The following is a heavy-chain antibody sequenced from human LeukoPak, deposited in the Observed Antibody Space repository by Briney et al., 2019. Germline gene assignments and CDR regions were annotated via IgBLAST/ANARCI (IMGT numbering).Heavy chain of an antibody. J-gene: IGHJ5*02. Sequence: PSETLSLTCTVSGDSMSRNFWSWIRQSPGKGLEWIGYIYNSGNTNYNPSLKSRVTISIDTSKNHFSLKLDSVTAADTAVYYCARDKGYCGGGNCLGNWFDPWGQGTLVTVSS. CDR1: GDSMSRNF. CDR3: ARDKGYCGGGNCLGNWFDP. CDR2: IYNSGNT. V-gene: IGHV4-59*01. D-gene: IGHD2-15*01.